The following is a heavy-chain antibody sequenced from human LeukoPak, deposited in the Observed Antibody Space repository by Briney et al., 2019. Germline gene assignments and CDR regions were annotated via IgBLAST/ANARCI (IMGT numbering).Heavy chain of an antibody. Sequence: SETLSLTRTVSRGSISSSSYYWGWIRHPPGKGLEWIGSMYYSGRTYYTPSLKSRVNISLDPSKNQFSLKLNSVTAADTAVYYCARRNYEYVWGSYRHGFYWGQGTLVTVSS. V-gene: IGHV4-39*01. CDR3: ARRNYEYVWGSYRHGFY. D-gene: IGHD3-16*02. J-gene: IGHJ4*02. CDR2: MYYSGRT. CDR1: RGSISSSSYY.